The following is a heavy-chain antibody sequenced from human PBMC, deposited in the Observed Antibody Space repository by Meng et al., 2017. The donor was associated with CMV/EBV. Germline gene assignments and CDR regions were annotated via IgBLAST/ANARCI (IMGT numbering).Heavy chain of an antibody. V-gene: IGHV3-21*01. J-gene: IGHJ6*02. CDR2: ISSSSSYI. D-gene: IGHD3-3*01. CDR1: GFTFSSYS. Sequence: GESLKISCAASGFTFSSYSMNWARQAPGKGLEWVSSISSSSSYIYYADSVKGRFTISRDNAKNSLYLQMNSLRAEDTAVYYCARDNDFWSGYYRYYYYYYGMDVWGQGTTVTVSS. CDR3: ARDNDFWSGYYRYYYYYYGMDV.